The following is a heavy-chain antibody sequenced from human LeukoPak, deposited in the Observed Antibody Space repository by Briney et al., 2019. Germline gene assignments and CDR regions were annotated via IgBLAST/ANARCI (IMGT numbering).Heavy chain of an antibody. CDR3: ARGDAEPIIDY. V-gene: IGHV4-4*02. CDR1: GASISSSNW. CDR2: IYYSGST. D-gene: IGHD1-14*01. Sequence: PSETLSLTCAVSGASISSSNWWSWVRQPPGKGLEWIGYIYYSGSTNYNPSLKSRVTISVDTSKNQFSLKLSSVTAADTAVYYCARGDAEPIIDYWGQGTLVTVSS. J-gene: IGHJ4*02.